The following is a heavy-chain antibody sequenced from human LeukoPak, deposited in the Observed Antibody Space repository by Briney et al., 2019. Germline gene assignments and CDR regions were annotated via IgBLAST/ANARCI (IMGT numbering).Heavy chain of an antibody. D-gene: IGHD6-13*01. J-gene: IGHJ3*02. CDR3: ARTSRQEAFDI. V-gene: IGHV3-30-3*01. CDR1: GFTFRSYS. CDR2: ISQDGSEK. Sequence: PGGSLRLSCAASGFTFRSYSMHWVRQAPGRGLESVAVISQDGSEKYYADSVKGRFTISRDNAKNSLYLQMNSLRAEDTAVYYCARTSRQEAFDIWGQGTMVTVSS.